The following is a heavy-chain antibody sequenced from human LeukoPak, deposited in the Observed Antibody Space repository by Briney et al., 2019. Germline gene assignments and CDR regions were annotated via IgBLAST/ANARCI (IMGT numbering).Heavy chain of an antibody. CDR3: AKDRPHSNYYYYGMDV. J-gene: IGHJ6*02. CDR2: ISGSGGST. D-gene: IGHD4-11*01. CDR1: GYTFSSYA. Sequence: PGGSLRLSCAASGYTFSSYAMSWVRQAPGKGLEWVSAISGSGGSTYYADSVKGRFTISRDSSKNTLYLQMNSLRAEDTAVYYCAKDRPHSNYYYYGMDVWGQGTTVTVSS. V-gene: IGHV3-23*01.